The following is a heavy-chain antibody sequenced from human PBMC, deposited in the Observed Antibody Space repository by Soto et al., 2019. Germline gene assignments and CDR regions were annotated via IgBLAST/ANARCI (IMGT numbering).Heavy chain of an antibody. J-gene: IGHJ2*01. CDR3: ARDRSSDYGCKFPLGYFDL. V-gene: IGHV1-69*12. CDR2: IIPIFGTA. Sequence: QVQLVQSGAEVKKPGSSVKVSCKASGGTFSSYAISWVRQAPGQGLEWMGGIIPIFGTANYAQKFQGRVTITADESTSTDYMELSSLRSEDTAVYYCARDRSSDYGCKFPLGYFDLWGRGTLVTVSS. CDR1: GGTFSSYA. D-gene: IGHD4-17*01.